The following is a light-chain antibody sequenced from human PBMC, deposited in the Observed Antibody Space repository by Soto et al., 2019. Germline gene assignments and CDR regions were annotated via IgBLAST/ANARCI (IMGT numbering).Light chain of an antibody. V-gene: IGKV1-39*01. CDR3: QQSYTAPLT. Sequence: DIQMTQSPSSLSASVGDRVTITCRASQSISSYLNWYQQKPGKAPKLLIYAASSLQRGVPSRFSRGGSGTDFTLTIITLPPEDFAAYYCQQSYTAPLTFGGGTKVYLK. J-gene: IGKJ4*01. CDR2: AAS. CDR1: QSISSY.